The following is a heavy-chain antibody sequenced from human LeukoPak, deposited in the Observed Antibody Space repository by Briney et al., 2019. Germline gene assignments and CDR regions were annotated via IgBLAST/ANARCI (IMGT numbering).Heavy chain of an antibody. V-gene: IGHV4-59*01. CDR1: GGSISSYY. Sequence: SETLSLTCTVSGGSISSYYWSWLRQPPGKGLEWIGYIYYSGSTNYNPSLKSRVTISVDTSKNQFSLKLSSVTAADTAVYYCARGVIAAAGKGDYFDYWGQGTLVTVSS. CDR3: ARGVIAAAGKGDYFDY. CDR2: IYYSGST. D-gene: IGHD6-13*01. J-gene: IGHJ4*02.